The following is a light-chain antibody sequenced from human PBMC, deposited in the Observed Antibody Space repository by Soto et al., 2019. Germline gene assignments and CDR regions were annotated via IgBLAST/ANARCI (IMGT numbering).Light chain of an antibody. J-gene: IGKJ1*01. CDR3: QHSYSRPRA. CDR2: TAS. CDR1: QSISSS. Sequence: DIQMTQSPSSLSASVGDRVTIACRASQSISSSVNWYQQKAGKAPNLLNYTASNLESGVPSRFSGSGSGTDFTLNISSLQPEDFETDLCQHSYSRPRAVGQGTKVDIK. V-gene: IGKV1-39*01.